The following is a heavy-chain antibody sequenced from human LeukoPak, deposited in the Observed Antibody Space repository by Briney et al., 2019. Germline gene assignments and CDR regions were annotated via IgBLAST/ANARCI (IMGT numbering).Heavy chain of an antibody. Sequence: GGSLRLSCGASGFTFSSYAMRWVRQARGRGVEWGSAISGSGGSTSYAASVKGRFTISRDNSKTTLYLQMNSLRAEDTAVYYCAKLPRVAAVDYWGQGTLVTVSS. V-gene: IGHV3-23*01. CDR1: GFTFSSYA. CDR3: AKLPRVAAVDY. J-gene: IGHJ4*02. CDR2: ISGSGGST. D-gene: IGHD6-19*01.